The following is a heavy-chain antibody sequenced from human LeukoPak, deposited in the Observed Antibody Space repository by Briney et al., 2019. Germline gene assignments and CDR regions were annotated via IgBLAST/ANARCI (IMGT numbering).Heavy chain of an antibody. CDR2: IYTSGST. J-gene: IGHJ4*02. CDR1: GGSISSYY. Sequence: SETLSLTCTVSGGSISSYYWSWIRQPAGKGLEWIGRIYTSGSTNYNPSLQSRVTMSVDTSKNQFSLKLSSVTAADTAVYYCARDRNDFWSGYSLDYWGQGTLVTVSS. CDR3: ARDRNDFWSGYSLDY. D-gene: IGHD3-3*01. V-gene: IGHV4-4*07.